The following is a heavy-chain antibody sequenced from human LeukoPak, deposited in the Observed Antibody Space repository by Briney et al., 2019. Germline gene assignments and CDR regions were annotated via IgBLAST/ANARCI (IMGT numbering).Heavy chain of an antibody. CDR3: AKDVAAAATGNYFDY. J-gene: IGHJ4*02. Sequence: GGSLRLSCAASRFTFNSYAMSWVRQAPGKGLEWVSAISGSGGSTYYADSVKGRFTISRDNSKNTLYLQMNSLRAEDTAVYYCAKDVAAAATGNYFDYWGQGTLVTVSS. V-gene: IGHV3-23*01. D-gene: IGHD6-13*01. CDR1: RFTFNSYA. CDR2: ISGSGGST.